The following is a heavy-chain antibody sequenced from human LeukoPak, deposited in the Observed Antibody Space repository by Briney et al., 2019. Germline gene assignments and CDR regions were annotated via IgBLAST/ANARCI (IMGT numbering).Heavy chain of an antibody. CDR1: GGSISSYY. D-gene: IGHD2-2*01. CDR2: IYYSGST. J-gene: IGHJ4*02. V-gene: IGHV4-59*06. CDR3: AREESTSWKTYYFDY. Sequence: SETLSLTCTVSGGSISSYYWSWIRQPPGKGLEWIGYIYYSGSTYYNPSLKSRVTISVDTSKNQFSLKLSSGTAADTAVYYCAREESTSWKTYYFDYWGQGTLVTVSS.